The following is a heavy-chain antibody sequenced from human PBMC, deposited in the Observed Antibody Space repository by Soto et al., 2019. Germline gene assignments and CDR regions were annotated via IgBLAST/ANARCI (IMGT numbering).Heavy chain of an antibody. V-gene: IGHV4-39*01. CDR1: GGSISRSTFY. CDR2: IHFSGST. Sequence: SETLSLTCTVSGGSISRSTFYWGWIRQPPGKGLEWIGSIHFSGSTYYNPSLKSRVTISVDTSKNQFSLRLSSVTAADTAMYYCASQMYRKGNYVHFDYWGQGTLVTVSS. D-gene: IGHD1-7*01. J-gene: IGHJ4*02. CDR3: ASQMYRKGNYVHFDY.